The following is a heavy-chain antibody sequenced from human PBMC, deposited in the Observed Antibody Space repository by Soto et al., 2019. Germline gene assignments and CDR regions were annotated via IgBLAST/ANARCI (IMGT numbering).Heavy chain of an antibody. J-gene: IGHJ4*02. V-gene: IGHV1-46*01. CDR2: IKPSGGST. CDR3: ARPPYPGCINAVCYPLDY. Sequence: QVQLVQSGAEVKKPGASVKISCKASGYTFTSYYMHWVRQAPGQGLEWMGIIKPSGGSTNYAQKLQGRVAMTRDTSTSTVYMELNSLRSENTAVYSCARPPYPGCINAVCYPLDYWGQGTLVTVSS. D-gene: IGHD2-8*01. CDR1: GYTFTSYY.